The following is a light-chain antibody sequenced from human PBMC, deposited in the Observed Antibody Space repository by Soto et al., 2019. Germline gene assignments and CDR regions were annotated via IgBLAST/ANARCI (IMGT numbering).Light chain of an antibody. J-gene: IGKJ4*01. V-gene: IGKV1-39*01. CDR2: GAS. Sequence: DIQITQSPSSLSASIGQTVIISCQASETITRYLYWYQSNPAKAPRLLNAGASSLQSGVPSRFSSSYSGKVFTLTINNLPPEDFATYYCKQSYRNPVTFGGGTKVDIK. CDR3: KQSYRNPVT. CDR1: ETITRY.